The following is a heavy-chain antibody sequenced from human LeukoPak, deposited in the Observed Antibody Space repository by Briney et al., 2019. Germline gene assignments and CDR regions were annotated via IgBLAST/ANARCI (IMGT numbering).Heavy chain of an antibody. V-gene: IGHV3-11*01. CDR1: GFTFSDYF. CDR3: ARERYCSSSSCSRNYYMDV. CDR2: ISSSGSTI. D-gene: IGHD2-2*01. Sequence: GGSLRLSCAASGFTFSDYFMSWIRQAPGKGLEWVSYISSSGSTIYFADSVKGRFTISRDNAKNSLYLQMNSLRAEDTAVYYCARERYCSSSSCSRNYYMDVWGKGTMVTVSS. J-gene: IGHJ6*03.